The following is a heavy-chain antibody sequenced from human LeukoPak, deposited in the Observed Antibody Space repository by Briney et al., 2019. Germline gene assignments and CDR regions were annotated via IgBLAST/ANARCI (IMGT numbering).Heavy chain of an antibody. D-gene: IGHD6-13*01. CDR2: IYYGGST. CDR1: GGAINNGDYY. Sequence: PSETLSLTCTVSGGAINNGDYYWSWIRQPPGKGLEWIGYIYYGGSTYSNPSLKSRVTISLDTSKNQFSLKLGSVTAADTAVYYCAGGMVYSSIDLDYWGQGTLVTVSS. CDR3: AGGMVYSSIDLDY. J-gene: IGHJ4*02. V-gene: IGHV4-30-4*01.